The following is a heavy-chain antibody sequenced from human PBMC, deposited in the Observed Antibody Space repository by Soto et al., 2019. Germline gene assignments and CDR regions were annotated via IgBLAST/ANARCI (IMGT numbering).Heavy chain of an antibody. Sequence: QVQLVESGGGVVQPGRSLRLSCAASGFTFSSYGMHWVRQAPGKGLEWVAVIWFDGSNKYYADSVKGRFTISRDNSKNTLDLQKNSLRAEDTAVYYCARDLGSSGYYYYVMDVWGQGTTVTVSS. V-gene: IGHV3-33*01. CDR2: IWFDGSNK. J-gene: IGHJ6*02. D-gene: IGHD6-6*01. CDR1: GFTFSSYG. CDR3: ARDLGSSGYYYYVMDV.